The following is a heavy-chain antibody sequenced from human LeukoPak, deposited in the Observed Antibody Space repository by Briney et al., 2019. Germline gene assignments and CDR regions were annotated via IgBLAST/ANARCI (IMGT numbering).Heavy chain of an antibody. V-gene: IGHV1-8*01. Sequence: APVRVSCKASGYTFTTYDINWVRRATGQRLEWMGWMNPNSGYTGYAQKFQGRVTMTRNTSITTAYMELSSLRSEDTAVYYCARPRLVQGKYDAFDIWGQGTMVTVSS. D-gene: IGHD6-19*01. CDR1: GYTFTTYD. CDR3: ARPRLVQGKYDAFDI. CDR2: MNPNSGYT. J-gene: IGHJ3*02.